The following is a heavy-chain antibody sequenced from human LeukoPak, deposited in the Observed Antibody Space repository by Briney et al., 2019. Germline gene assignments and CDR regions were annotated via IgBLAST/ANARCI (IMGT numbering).Heavy chain of an antibody. J-gene: IGHJ6*02. V-gene: IGHV4-34*01. CDR3: ARTNWNGPVGYYYGMDV. Sequence: PSETLSLTCAVYGGSFSGYYWSWIRQPPGKGLEWIGEINHSGSTNYNPSLKSRVTISVDTSKNQFSLKLSSVTAEDTAVYYCARTNWNGPVGYYYGMDVWGQGTTVTVSS. CDR1: GGSFSGYY. D-gene: IGHD1-20*01. CDR2: INHSGST.